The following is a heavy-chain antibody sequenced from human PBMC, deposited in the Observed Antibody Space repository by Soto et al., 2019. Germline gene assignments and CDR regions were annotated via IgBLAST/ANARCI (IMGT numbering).Heavy chain of an antibody. CDR3: ARDGQHLNPYSMDV. J-gene: IGHJ6*02. CDR2: IWFDGSNK. Sequence: QVQLVESGGGVVQPGRSLRLSCAVSGFTFSNHAMHWVRQAPGKGLEWVAQIWFDGSNKYSADPVKGRFTISRDNSKNTLYLQMNSLRADDTGVYYCARDGQHLNPYSMDVWGQGTTVTVSS. CDR1: GFTFSNHA. D-gene: IGHD6-13*01. V-gene: IGHV3-33*01.